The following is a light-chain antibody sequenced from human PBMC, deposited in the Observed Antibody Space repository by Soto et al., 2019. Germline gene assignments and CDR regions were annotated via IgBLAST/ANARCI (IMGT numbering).Light chain of an antibody. CDR2: NAS. CDR1: QSVSRY. V-gene: IGKV3-11*01. CDR3: QQHSNWPLA. Sequence: EIVLTQSPATLSLSPGERATLSCRASQSVSRYLVWFQQKPGQAPRLLIYNASNRATGIPARFSGSGSGTEFTLTISSLEPEEFAIYYCQQHSNWPLAFGGRTKVEIK. J-gene: IGKJ4*01.